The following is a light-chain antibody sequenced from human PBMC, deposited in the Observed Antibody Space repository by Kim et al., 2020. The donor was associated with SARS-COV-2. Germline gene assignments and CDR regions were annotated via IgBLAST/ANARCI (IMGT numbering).Light chain of an antibody. CDR3: QVWDSSSDRYV. CDR1: NIGSKS. V-gene: IGLV3-21*04. J-gene: IGLJ1*01. Sequence: SYELTQPPSVSVAPGKTARITCGGNNIGSKSGHWYQQKPGQAPVLVIYYDSDRPSGIPERFSGSNSGNTATLTISRVEAGDEADYYCQVWDSSSDRYVFGTGTKVTVL. CDR2: YDS.